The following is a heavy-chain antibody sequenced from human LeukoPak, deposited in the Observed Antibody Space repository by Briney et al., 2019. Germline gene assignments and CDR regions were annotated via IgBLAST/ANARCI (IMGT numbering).Heavy chain of an antibody. J-gene: IGHJ4*02. Sequence: ASVKVSCKASGYTFTSYYMHWVRQAPGQGLEWMGIINPSGGSTSYAQKFQGRVTMTRDTSSSTAYMELSSLRSDDTAMYYCARDLGGDIVATIAYWGQGTLVTVSS. D-gene: IGHD5-12*01. CDR1: GYTFTSYY. CDR3: ARDLGGDIVATIAY. CDR2: INPSGGST. V-gene: IGHV1-46*01.